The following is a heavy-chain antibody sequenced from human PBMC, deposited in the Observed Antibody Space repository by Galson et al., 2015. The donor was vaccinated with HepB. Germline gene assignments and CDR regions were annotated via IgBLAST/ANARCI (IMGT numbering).Heavy chain of an antibody. CDR1: GFTFSSYA. Sequence: SLRLSCAASGFTFSSYAMHWVRQAPGKGLEWVAVISYDGSNKYYADSVKGRFTISRDNSKNTLYLQMNGLRAEDTAVYYCARDPLIVVVPAALWGYYYYGMDVWGQGTTVTVSS. D-gene: IGHD2-2*01. V-gene: IGHV3-30-3*01. J-gene: IGHJ6*02. CDR3: ARDPLIVVVPAALWGYYYYGMDV. CDR2: ISYDGSNK.